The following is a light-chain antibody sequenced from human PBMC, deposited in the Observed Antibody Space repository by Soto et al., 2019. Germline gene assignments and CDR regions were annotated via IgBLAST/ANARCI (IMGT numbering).Light chain of an antibody. CDR3: QQSYSTPRT. CDR2: DAS. V-gene: IGKV1-5*01. Sequence: DIQRTPSPSTLSASVGDRVTITCRASQSISTYLAWYQQKPGKAPKLLIYDASNLESGVPSRFSGSGSGTEFTLTISGLQPDDFATYYCQQSYSTPRTFGQGTKVDIK. J-gene: IGKJ1*01. CDR1: QSISTY.